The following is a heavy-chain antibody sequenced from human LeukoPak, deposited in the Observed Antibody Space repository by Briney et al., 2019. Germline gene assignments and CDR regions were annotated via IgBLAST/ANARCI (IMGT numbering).Heavy chain of an antibody. Sequence: GASVKVSCKASGYTFTSYGISWVRQAPGQGLEWMGWISAYNGNTNYAQKLQGRVTMTTDTSTSTAYMELRSLRSDDTAVYYCARLDIVVVVAAIGFAFDIWGQGTMVTVSS. J-gene: IGHJ3*02. CDR3: ARLDIVVVVAAIGFAFDI. CDR2: ISAYNGNT. CDR1: GYTFTSYG. D-gene: IGHD2-15*01. V-gene: IGHV1-18*01.